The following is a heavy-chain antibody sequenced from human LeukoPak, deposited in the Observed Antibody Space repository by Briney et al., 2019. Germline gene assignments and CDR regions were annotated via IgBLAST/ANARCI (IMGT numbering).Heavy chain of an antibody. CDR2: VYHTGTS. J-gene: IGHJ4*02. Sequence: SETLSLTCTVSGGSISSYYWSWIRQPPGKGLEWIGYVYHTGTSGYHPSLKSRVAMSLDTSKNQVSLKLRSVTAADTAVYFCTRVVNGGHFDYWGQGTLVTVSS. CDR3: TRVVNGGHFDY. D-gene: IGHD2-8*01. V-gene: IGHV4-59*01. CDR1: GGSISSYY.